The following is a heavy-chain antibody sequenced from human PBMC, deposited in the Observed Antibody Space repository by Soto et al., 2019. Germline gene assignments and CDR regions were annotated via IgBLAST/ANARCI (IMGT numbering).Heavy chain of an antibody. CDR2: IYYSGST. CDR1: GGSISSGGYY. Sequence: KTSETLSLTCTVSGGSISSGGYYWSWIRQHPGKGPEWIGYIYYSGSTYYNPSLKSRVTISVDTSKNQFSLKLSSVTAADTAVYYCARTSPVLLWFGESLQGNWFDPWGQGTLVTVSS. J-gene: IGHJ5*02. CDR3: ARTSPVLLWFGESLQGNWFDP. D-gene: IGHD3-10*01. V-gene: IGHV4-31*03.